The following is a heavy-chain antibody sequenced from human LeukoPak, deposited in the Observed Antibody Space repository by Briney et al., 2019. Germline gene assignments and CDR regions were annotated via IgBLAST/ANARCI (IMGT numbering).Heavy chain of an antibody. J-gene: IGHJ4*02. D-gene: IGHD6-13*01. V-gene: IGHV4-39*07. CDR1: GGSFSSSSYY. Sequence: SETLSLTCTVSGGSFSSSSYYWGWIGQPPGKALAWIGSIYYSGSTYYNPSLKSRVTISVDTSKNQFSLKLSSVTAADTAVYYCARGGSSWYEIDYWGQGTLVTVSS. CDR2: IYYSGST. CDR3: ARGGSSWYEIDY.